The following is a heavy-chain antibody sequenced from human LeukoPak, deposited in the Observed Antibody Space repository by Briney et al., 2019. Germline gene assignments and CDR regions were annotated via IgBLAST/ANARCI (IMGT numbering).Heavy chain of an antibody. CDR1: GYTFTSYY. Sequence: ASVKVSCKASGYTFTSYYMHWVRQAPGQGLEWMGIINPSGGSTSYAQKFQGRVTMTRDTSTSAVYMELSSLRSEDTAVYYCARASGIERFDYWGQGTLVTVSS. D-gene: IGHD1-1*01. J-gene: IGHJ4*02. CDR2: INPSGGST. CDR3: ARASGIERFDY. V-gene: IGHV1-46*01.